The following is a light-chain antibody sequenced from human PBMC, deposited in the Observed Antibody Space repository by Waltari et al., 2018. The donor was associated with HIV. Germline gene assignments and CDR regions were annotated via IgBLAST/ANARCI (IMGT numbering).Light chain of an antibody. J-gene: IGLJ2*01. V-gene: IGLV3-21*02. CDR1: NIGSKS. CDR2: DDS. Sequence: SYVLTQPPSVSVAPGQTARITCGGNNIGSKSVHWYPQKPGQAPVLVVYDDSDRPSGFPERFSASNSGNTATLTISRVEAGDEADYYCQVWDSSSDHLVVFGGGTKLTVL. CDR3: QVWDSSSDHLVV.